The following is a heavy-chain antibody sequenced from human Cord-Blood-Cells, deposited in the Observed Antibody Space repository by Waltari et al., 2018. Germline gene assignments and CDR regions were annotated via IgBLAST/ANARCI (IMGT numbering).Heavy chain of an antibody. CDR2: IYYSGST. Sequence: QLQLQESGPGLVKPSETLSPTRTVPGGSIVIISYSSAWTRQPPGKGLEWIGSIYYSGSTYYNPSLKRRGTISVDTSKNQFSLKLSSVTAADTAVYYCARRFPYYDFWSGYYDAFDIWGQGTMVTVSS. V-gene: IGHV4-39*01. J-gene: IGHJ3*02. D-gene: IGHD3-3*01. CDR1: GGSIVIISYS. CDR3: ARRFPYYDFWSGYYDAFDI.